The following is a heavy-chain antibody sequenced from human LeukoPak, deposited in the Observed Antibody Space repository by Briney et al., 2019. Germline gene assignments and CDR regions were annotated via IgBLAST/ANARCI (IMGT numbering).Heavy chain of an antibody. CDR3: ARDRQIAARLFDY. CDR2: IWYDGSNK. V-gene: IGHV3-33*01. Sequence: GGSLRLSCAASGFTFSSYGMPWVRQAPGKGLEWVAVIWYDGSNKYYADSVKGRFTISRDNSKNTLYLQMNSPRAEDTVVYYCARDRQIAARLFDYWGQGTLVTVSS. J-gene: IGHJ4*02. CDR1: GFTFSSYG. D-gene: IGHD6-6*01.